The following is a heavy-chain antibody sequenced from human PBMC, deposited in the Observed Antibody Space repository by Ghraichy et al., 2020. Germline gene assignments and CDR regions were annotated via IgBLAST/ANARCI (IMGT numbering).Heavy chain of an antibody. D-gene: IGHD5-24*01. V-gene: IGHV1-69*04. J-gene: IGHJ4*02. Sequence: SVKVSCKASGGTFSSYAISWVRQAPGQGLEWMGRIIPILGIANYAQKFQGRVTITADKSTSTAYMELSSLRSEDTAVYYCARDVERWLQLPVLWGQGTLVTVSS. CDR3: ARDVERWLQLPVL. CDR2: IIPILGIA. CDR1: GGTFSSYA.